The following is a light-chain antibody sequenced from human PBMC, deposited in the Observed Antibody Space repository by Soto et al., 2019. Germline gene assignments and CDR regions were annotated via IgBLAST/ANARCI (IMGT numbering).Light chain of an antibody. V-gene: IGKV3-11*01. CDR1: QSVSSS. J-gene: IGKJ4*01. CDR3: QQRSNWPT. CDR2: DAS. Sequence: EIVLTQSPATLSLSPGERATLACRASQSVSSSLAWFQQKPGQAPRLLIYDASNRATGIPARFSGSGSGTDFTLTISSLEPEDFAVYYCQQRSNWPTFGGGTKLEIK.